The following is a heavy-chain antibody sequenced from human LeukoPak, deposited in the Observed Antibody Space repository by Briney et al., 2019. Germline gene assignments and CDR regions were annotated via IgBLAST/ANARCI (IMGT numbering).Heavy chain of an antibody. CDR1: GFTFSTYG. V-gene: IGHV3-30*02. J-gene: IGHJ6*03. CDR2: IRDDGSSK. CDR3: ARTYDSSGYFPYYYYYYMDV. D-gene: IGHD3-22*01. Sequence: PGGSLRLSCAASGFTFSTYGMQWARQAPGKGLEWVTFIRDDGSSKYYADSVKGRFTISRDNSKNTLYLQMNSLRAEDTAVYYCARTYDSSGYFPYYYYYYMDVWGKGTTVTVSS.